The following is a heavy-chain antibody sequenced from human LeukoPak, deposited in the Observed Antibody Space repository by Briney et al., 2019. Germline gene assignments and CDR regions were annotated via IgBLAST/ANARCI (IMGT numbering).Heavy chain of an antibody. CDR3: VRRPEAGDY. CDR2: TSFSSSYT. D-gene: IGHD2-2*01. J-gene: IGHJ4*02. Sequence: GGSLRLSCAASGFAFSDYSMNWVRQAPGKGLEWVSYTSFSSSYTNYADSVKGRFTISRDNAKNSLYLQMNNLRAEDTAVYYCVRRPEAGDYWGQGTLVTVSS. V-gene: IGHV3-11*03. CDR1: GFAFSDYS.